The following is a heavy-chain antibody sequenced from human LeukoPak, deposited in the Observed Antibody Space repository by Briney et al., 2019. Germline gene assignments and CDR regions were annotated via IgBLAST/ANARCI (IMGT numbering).Heavy chain of an antibody. J-gene: IGHJ3*02. CDR3: ARGGLIQRHAFDI. V-gene: IGHV3-20*04. Sequence: GGSLRLSCAASGFTFSSYEMNRVRQAPGKGLEWVSGINWNGGSTGNADSVKGRFTISRDNAKNSLYLQMNSLRGEDTALYYCARGGLIQRHAFDIWGQGTMVTVSS. CDR1: GFTFSSYE. D-gene: IGHD1-1*01. CDR2: INWNGGST.